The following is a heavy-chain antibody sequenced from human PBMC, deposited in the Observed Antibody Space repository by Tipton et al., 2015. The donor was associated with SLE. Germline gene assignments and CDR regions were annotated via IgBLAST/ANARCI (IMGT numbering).Heavy chain of an antibody. Sequence: TLSLTCAVSGGSISSRGSYWSWIRQSAGKGLEWIGRIYRSGSTNYNPSLRSRVTISVDTSKNQFSLKLSSVTAADTAVYYCARHLSPNWNDGNNWFDPWGQGTLVTVSS. CDR2: IYRSGST. CDR1: GGSISSRGSY. V-gene: IGHV4-61*02. J-gene: IGHJ5*02. CDR3: ARHLSPNWNDGNNWFDP. D-gene: IGHD1-1*01.